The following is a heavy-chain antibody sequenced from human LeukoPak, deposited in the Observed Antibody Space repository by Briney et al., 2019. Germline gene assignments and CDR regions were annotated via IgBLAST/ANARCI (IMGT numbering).Heavy chain of an antibody. CDR2: LQPDGSDE. D-gene: IGHD3-16*01. Sequence: PGGSLRLSCAASGFTFSSYGMHWVRQAPGKGLEHLAFLQPDGSDEYYADSVEGRFTISRDNSKNTLYLQMNGLRGDDTAVYYCVKDLPVLHCWGQGTLVTVSS. V-gene: IGHV3-30*02. CDR3: VKDLPVLHC. J-gene: IGHJ4*02. CDR1: GFTFSSYG.